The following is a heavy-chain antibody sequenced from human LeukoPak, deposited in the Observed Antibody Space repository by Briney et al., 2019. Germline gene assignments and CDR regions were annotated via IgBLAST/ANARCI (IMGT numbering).Heavy chain of an antibody. CDR1: GFTFSSYG. V-gene: IGHV3-30*02. J-gene: IGHJ4*02. D-gene: IGHD3-3*01. CDR2: IRYDGSNK. CDR3: ARGGPFWSGYYTDYFDY. Sequence: QSGGSLRLSCAASGFTFSSYGMHWVRQAPGKGLEWVAFIRYDGSNKYYADSVKGRFTISRDNSKNTPYLQMNSLRAEDTAVYYCARGGPFWSGYYTDYFDYWGQGTLVTVSS.